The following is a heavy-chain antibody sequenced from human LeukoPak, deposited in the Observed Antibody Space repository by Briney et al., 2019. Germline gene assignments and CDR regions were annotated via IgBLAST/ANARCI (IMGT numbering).Heavy chain of an antibody. CDR2: IYTSGST. D-gene: IGHD2/OR15-2a*01. CDR3: ARARQENSFEY. Sequence: SQTLSLTCTVSGGSISSGSYYWSWIRQPAGKGLEWIGRIYTSGSTNYNPSLKSRVTISVDTSKNQFSLKLSSVTAADTAVYYCARARQENSFEYWGQGTLVTVSS. V-gene: IGHV4-61*02. J-gene: IGHJ4*02. CDR1: GGSISSGSYY.